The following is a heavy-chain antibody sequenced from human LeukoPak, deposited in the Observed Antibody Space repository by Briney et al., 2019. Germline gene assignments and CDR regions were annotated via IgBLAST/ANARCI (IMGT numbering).Heavy chain of an antibody. V-gene: IGHV4-59*01. CDR2: IYYSGST. CDR1: GGSFSSYY. Sequence: PSQTLSLTCIVSGGSFSSYYWSWIRQPPGKGLEWIGYIYYSGSTNYYNPSLKSRATISTDRSKNQFSLRLSSVTAADTAVYYCARDSGYYFDYWGQGTLVTVSS. D-gene: IGHD6-25*01. CDR3: ARDSGYYFDY. J-gene: IGHJ4*02.